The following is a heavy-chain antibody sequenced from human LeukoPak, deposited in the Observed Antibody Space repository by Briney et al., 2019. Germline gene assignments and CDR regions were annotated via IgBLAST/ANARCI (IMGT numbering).Heavy chain of an antibody. Sequence: SETLSLTCTVSGGSISSGSYYWSWIRQPAGKGLEWIGRIYTSGSTYYNPSLKSRVTISVDTSKNQFSLKLSSVTAADTAVYYCARASRTGLGIGSFDYGGQGTLVTVSS. D-gene: IGHD7-27*01. CDR2: IYTSGST. CDR1: GGSISSGSYY. J-gene: IGHJ4*02. CDR3: ARASRTGLGIGSFDY. V-gene: IGHV4-61*02.